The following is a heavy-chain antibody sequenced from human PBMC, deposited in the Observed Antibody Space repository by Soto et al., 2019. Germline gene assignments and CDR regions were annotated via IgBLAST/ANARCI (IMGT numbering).Heavy chain of an antibody. CDR3: ARSPDIVVVPAAMLYYYYYMDV. CDR1: GGSISSYY. Sequence: SETLSLTCTVSGGSISSYYWSWIRQPPGKGLEWIGYIYYSGSTNYNPSLKSRVTISVDTSKNQFSLRLSSVTAADTAVYYCARSPDIVVVPAAMLYYYYYMDVWGKGTTVTVSS. J-gene: IGHJ6*03. CDR2: IYYSGST. V-gene: IGHV4-59*08. D-gene: IGHD2-2*01.